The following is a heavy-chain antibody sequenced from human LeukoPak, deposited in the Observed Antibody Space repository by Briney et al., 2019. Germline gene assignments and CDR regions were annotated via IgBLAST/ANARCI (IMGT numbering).Heavy chain of an antibody. CDR3: AKDGYNSAPFDY. CDR1: GDSISSGGYF. V-gene: IGHV4-30-2*01. Sequence: SETVSLTCTVSGDSISSGGYFWSWIRQPPGKGLEWIGYISHYENAYYNPSLSSRVTMSVDKSKNQVSLKITSVTAADTAIYYCAKDGYNSAPFDYWGPGTLVTVSS. CDR2: ISHYENA. D-gene: IGHD5-24*01. J-gene: IGHJ4*02.